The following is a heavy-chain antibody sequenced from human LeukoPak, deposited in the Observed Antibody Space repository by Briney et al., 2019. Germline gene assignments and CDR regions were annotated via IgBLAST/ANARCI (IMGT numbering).Heavy chain of an antibody. D-gene: IGHD3-10*01. CDR1: GYTFTGYY. CDR3: ARDLKARGVIRY. Sequence: ASVKVSCKASGYTFTGYYMHWVRQAPGQGLEWMGWINPNSGGTNYAQKFQGRVTMTRDTSISTAYMELSRLRSDDTAVYYCARDLKARGVIRYWGQGTLVTVSS. J-gene: IGHJ4*02. CDR2: INPNSGGT. V-gene: IGHV1-2*02.